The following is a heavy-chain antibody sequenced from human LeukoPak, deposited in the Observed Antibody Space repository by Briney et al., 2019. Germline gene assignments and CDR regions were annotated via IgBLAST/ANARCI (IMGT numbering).Heavy chain of an antibody. Sequence: GGSLRLSCAASGFTFSSYWMSWVRQAPGKGLEWVSVIYTGGTAAYTDSVRGRFTISRDTSKNTLYLQMNSLTVEDTAVYYCARGHGQWGQGTLVTVSS. CDR1: GFTFSSYW. J-gene: IGHJ4*02. V-gene: IGHV3-66*01. CDR3: ARGHGQ. CDR2: IYTGGTA.